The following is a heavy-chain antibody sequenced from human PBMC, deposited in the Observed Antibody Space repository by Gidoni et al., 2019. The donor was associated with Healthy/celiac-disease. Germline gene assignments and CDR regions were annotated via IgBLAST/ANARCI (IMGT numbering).Heavy chain of an antibody. V-gene: IGHV4-34*01. CDR1: GGSFSGYY. CDR3: ARADSDTSGNWFDP. J-gene: IGHJ5*02. D-gene: IGHD3-10*01. CDR2: INHSGST. Sequence: QVQLQQWGAGLLKPSETLSLTCAVYGGSFSGYYWSWIRQPPGKGLEWIGEINHSGSTNYNPTLKSRVTISVDTSKNQFSLKLSSVTAADTAGYYCARADSDTSGNWFDPWGQGTLVTVSS.